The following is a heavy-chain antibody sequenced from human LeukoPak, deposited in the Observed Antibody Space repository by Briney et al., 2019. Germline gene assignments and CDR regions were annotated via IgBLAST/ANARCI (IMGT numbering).Heavy chain of an antibody. CDR3: ARQCSSISCPIDY. D-gene: IGHD2-2*01. CDR1: GDSVSSGGHY. V-gene: IGHV4-39*01. Sequence: SQTLSLTCTVSGDSVSSGGHYWVWVRQPPGKGLEWLGAISYSANSYYSPSHKSRVTISIDMSKNQFSLRLSSVTAADTAFYYCARQCSSISCPIDYWGQGNLVTVSS. CDR2: ISYSANS. J-gene: IGHJ4*02.